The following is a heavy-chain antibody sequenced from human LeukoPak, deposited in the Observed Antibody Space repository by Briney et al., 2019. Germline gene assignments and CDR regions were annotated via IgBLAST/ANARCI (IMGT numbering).Heavy chain of an antibody. CDR2: ISYEGSNK. CDR1: GFTFSRYA. D-gene: IGHD2-15*01. V-gene: IGHV3-30*04. Sequence: GRSLRLSCAASGFTFSRYAMHWVRQTPGKGLEWVALISYEGSNKYNTDSVRGRFTISRDNSKNTLYLQMNSLRAEDTAVYYCARDRGYCSGDACSGYYYCMDVWGKGTTVTISS. CDR3: ARDRGYCSGDACSGYYYCMDV. J-gene: IGHJ6*03.